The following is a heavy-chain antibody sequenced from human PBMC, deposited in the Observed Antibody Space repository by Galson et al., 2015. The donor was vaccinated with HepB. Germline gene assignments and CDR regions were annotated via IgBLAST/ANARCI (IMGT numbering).Heavy chain of an antibody. CDR3: ATDLLPDPSSSWYQRRYYYYYGMDV. V-gene: IGHV1-24*01. CDR1: GYTLTELS. Sequence: SVKVSCKVSGYTLTELSMHWVRQAPGKGLEWMGGFDPEDGETIYAQKFQGRVTMTEDTSTDTAYMELSSLRSEDTAVYYCATDLLPDPSSSWYQRRYYYYYGMDVWGQGTTVTVSS. J-gene: IGHJ6*02. D-gene: IGHD6-13*01. CDR2: FDPEDGET.